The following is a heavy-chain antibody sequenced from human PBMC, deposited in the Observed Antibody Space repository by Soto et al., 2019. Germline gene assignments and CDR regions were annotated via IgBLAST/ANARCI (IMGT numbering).Heavy chain of an antibody. CDR2: KHHSGST. D-gene: IGHD6-19*01. CDR1: GGSINNGYW. V-gene: IGHV4-4*02. Sequence: QVHLRESGPGLVKASGTLSLTCGVSGGSINNGYWWTWVRQPPGKGLEWIGEKHHSGSTNYNLSLKSRVSISLDKSKNQFSLILSSVTAADTAMYYCAYSSGWWRLDVWGQGTTVTVSS. CDR3: AYSSGWWRLDV. J-gene: IGHJ6*02.